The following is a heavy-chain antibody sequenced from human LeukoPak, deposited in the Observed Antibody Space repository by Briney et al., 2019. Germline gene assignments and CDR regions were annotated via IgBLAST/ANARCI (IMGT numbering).Heavy chain of an antibody. CDR1: GGSFSGYY. V-gene: IGHV4-34*01. J-gene: IGHJ5*02. CDR2: INHSGST. CDR3: ARKDVRYSWFDP. Sequence: SETLSLTCAVYGGSFSGYYWSWIRQPPGKGLEWIGEINHSGSTNYNPSLKSRVTISVDTSKNQFSLKLSSVTAADTAVYYCARKDVRYSWFDPWGQGTLVTVSS. D-gene: IGHD5-24*01.